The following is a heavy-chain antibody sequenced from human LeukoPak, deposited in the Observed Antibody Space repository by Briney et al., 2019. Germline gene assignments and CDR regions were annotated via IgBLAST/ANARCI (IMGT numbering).Heavy chain of an antibody. CDR2: INPNSGAT. Sequence: ASVKVSCKASGYTFTGYYMHWVRQAPGQGPEWMGWINPNSGATNYAQKFQGRVTMTRDTSVSTAYMGLSRLRSDDTAVYYCARMSDILTGHYPQWFDPWGQGTLVTVSS. D-gene: IGHD3-9*01. V-gene: IGHV1-2*02. CDR1: GYTFTGYY. CDR3: ARMSDILTGHYPQWFDP. J-gene: IGHJ5*02.